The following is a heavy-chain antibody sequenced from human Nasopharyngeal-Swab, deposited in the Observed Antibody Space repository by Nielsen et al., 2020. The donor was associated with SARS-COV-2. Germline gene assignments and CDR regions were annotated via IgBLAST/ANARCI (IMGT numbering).Heavy chain of an antibody. CDR3: ARDAPAHYGAFY. V-gene: IGHV3-30*03. CDR2: IAHDASNE. Sequence: WIRQPPGKGLEWVAFIAHDASNEYYGDSVKGPFSISRDSSKNTLYLQMDSLRGEDTAVYYCARDAPAHYGAFYWGRGTLVTVSS. J-gene: IGHJ4*02. D-gene: IGHD4-17*01.